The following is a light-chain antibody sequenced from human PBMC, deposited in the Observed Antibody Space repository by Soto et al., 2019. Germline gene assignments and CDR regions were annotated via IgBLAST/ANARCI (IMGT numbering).Light chain of an antibody. V-gene: IGLV7-46*01. J-gene: IGLJ2*01. CDR2: DTT. Sequence: QAVVTQEPSLTVSPGGTVTLTCGSSDGPVTSNHYPYWYQQRPGQVPRPLIYDTTNRQSWAPARFSGSLVGVKAALTLSGAQPEDEADYYCLLAYSGGRVFGGGTQLTVL. CDR1: DGPVTSNHY. CDR3: LLAYSGGRV.